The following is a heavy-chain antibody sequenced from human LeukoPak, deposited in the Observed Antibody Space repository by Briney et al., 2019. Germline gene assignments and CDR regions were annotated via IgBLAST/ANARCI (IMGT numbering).Heavy chain of an antibody. D-gene: IGHD4-17*01. CDR1: GFTFGDYA. J-gene: IGHJ5*02. Sequence: PGGSLRLSCTASGFTFGDYAMSWFRQAPGKGLEWVGFIRSKAYGGTTEYAASVKGRFTISRDDSKSIAYLQMNSLKTEDTAVYYCTRVPPTVTSVDWFDPWGQGTLVTVSS. V-gene: IGHV3-49*03. CDR3: TRVPPTVTSVDWFDP. CDR2: IRSKAYGGTT.